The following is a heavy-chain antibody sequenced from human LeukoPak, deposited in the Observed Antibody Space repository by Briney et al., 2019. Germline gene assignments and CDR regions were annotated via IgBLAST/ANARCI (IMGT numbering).Heavy chain of an antibody. D-gene: IGHD4-11*01. CDR1: GGSISSGDYY. J-gene: IGHJ4*02. V-gene: IGHV4-30-4*08. CDR2: IYYSGST. Sequence: SQTLSLTCTVSGGSISSGDYYWSWIRQPPGKGLEWIGYIYYSGSTYYNPSLKSRVTISVETPKNQLSLKLSSVTAADTALYYCASSLYSNYPFVYWGQGTLVTVSS. CDR3: ASSLYSNYPFVY.